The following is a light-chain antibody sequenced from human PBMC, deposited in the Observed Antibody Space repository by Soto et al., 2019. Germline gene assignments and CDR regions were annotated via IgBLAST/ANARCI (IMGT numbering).Light chain of an antibody. CDR3: NSQRSSGTRV. Sequence: QSALTQPASLSGSPGQSITISCTGTISDVGGYKHVSWYQHHPGKAPKLMIYEVSNLPSGVSNRFSGSKSGYTASLTISGLQAEDEADYYCNSQRSSGTRVFGTGTKVTVL. CDR2: EVS. J-gene: IGLJ1*01. CDR1: ISDVGGYKH. V-gene: IGLV2-14*01.